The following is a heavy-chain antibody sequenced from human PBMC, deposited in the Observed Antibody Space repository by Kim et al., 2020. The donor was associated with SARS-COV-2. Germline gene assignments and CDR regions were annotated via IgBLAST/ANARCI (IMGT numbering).Heavy chain of an antibody. J-gene: IGHJ5*02. V-gene: IGHV3-11*05. CDR2: ISGVNSYT. Sequence: GGSLRLSCVASGFTFSDYYMSWIRQAPGKGLEWLSDISGVNSYTKYADSVKGRFTISRDNAKNSLFLQMNSLRAEDTAVYYCAGVSYGAASYYWFDPWGQGTLVTVSS. CDR1: GFTFSDYY. CDR3: AGVSYGAASYYWFDP. D-gene: IGHD3-10*01.